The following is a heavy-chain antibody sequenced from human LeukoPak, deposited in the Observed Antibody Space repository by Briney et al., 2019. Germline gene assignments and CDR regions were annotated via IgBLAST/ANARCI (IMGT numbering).Heavy chain of an antibody. CDR1: GFTFSSYS. CDR2: ISSSSSYI. J-gene: IGHJ4*02. V-gene: IGHV3-21*01. CDR3: ASILKSANADY. D-gene: IGHD4/OR15-4a*01. Sequence: PGGSLRLSCAASGFTFSSYSMNWVRQAPGKGLEWVSSISSSSSYIYYADSVKGRFTFSRDNAKNSLYLQMNSLRAEDTAVYYCASILKSANADYWGQGTLVTVSS.